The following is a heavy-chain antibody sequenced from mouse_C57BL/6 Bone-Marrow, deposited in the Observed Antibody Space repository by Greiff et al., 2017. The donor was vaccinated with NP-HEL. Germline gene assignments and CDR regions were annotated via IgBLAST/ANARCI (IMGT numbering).Heavy chain of an antibody. J-gene: IGHJ1*03. CDR2: IRLKSDNYAT. CDR3: TGGGYDVGYFDV. CDR1: GFTFSNYW. D-gene: IGHD2-2*01. V-gene: IGHV6-3*01. Sequence: EVQLQQSGGGLVQPGGSMKLSCVASGFTFSNYWMNWVRQSPEKGLEWVAQIRLKSDNYATHYAESVKGRFTISRDDSKSSVYLQMNNLRAEDTGIYYCTGGGYDVGYFDVWGTGTTVTVSS.